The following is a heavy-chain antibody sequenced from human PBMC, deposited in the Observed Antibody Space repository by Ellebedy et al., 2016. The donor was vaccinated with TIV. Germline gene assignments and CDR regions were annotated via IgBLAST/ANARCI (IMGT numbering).Heavy chain of an antibody. CDR2: ISNSGGST. J-gene: IGHJ4*02. CDR3: AKDSGKYGWNSEY. V-gene: IGHV3-23*01. Sequence: GESLKISCAASGFTFTNYAMNWVRQAPGKGPEWVSGISNSGGSTYYADSVKGRFNISRDNSKNTLNLQMNSLRAEDTAIYYCAKDSGKYGWNSEYWGQGTQVTVSS. CDR1: GFTFTNYA. D-gene: IGHD3-10*01.